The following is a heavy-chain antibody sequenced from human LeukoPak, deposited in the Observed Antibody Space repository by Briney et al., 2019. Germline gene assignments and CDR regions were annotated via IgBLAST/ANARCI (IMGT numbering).Heavy chain of an antibody. J-gene: IGHJ5*02. CDR2: IDPSDSYT. V-gene: IGHV5-10-1*01. D-gene: IGHD7-27*01. Sequence: GESLKISFKGSGXSFTTYSIGWVRQLPGKGLEWMGRIDPSDSYTNYSPSFQGHVTISADKSINTAYLQWSSLKASDTAMYYCARLGSNNYFDPWGQGTLVTVSS. CDR3: ARLGSNNYFDP. CDR1: GXSFTTYS.